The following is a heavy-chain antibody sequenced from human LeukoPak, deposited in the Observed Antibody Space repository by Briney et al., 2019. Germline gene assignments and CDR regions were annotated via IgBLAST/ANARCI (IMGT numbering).Heavy chain of an antibody. D-gene: IGHD3-10*01. CDR1: GGSINTIIYY. J-gene: IGHJ5*02. CDR3: ARAGYYYGSGSSTPRWFDP. CDR2: IYYSGNT. V-gene: IGHV4-39*07. Sequence: SETLSLTCTVSGGSINTIIYYWGWIRQPPGKGLEWIGNIYYSGNTYYNPSLKSRVTISVDTSKNQFSLKLRSVTAADTTVYYCARAGYYYGSGSSTPRWFDPWGQGTLVTVSS.